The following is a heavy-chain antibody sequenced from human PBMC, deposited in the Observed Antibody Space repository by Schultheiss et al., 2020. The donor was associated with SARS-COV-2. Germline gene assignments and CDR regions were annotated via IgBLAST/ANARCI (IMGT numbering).Heavy chain of an antibody. CDR3: VKSNWALQVADD. J-gene: IGHJ4*02. CDR1: GFTFSSYG. Sequence: GGSLRLSCAASGFTFSSYGMHWVRQAPGKGLEWVSTLSAAGDNTNYADSVKGRFAISRDNPMNSLFLQMNSLRPEDSAVYYCVKSNWALQVADDWGQGTLVTVSS. CDR2: LSAAGDNT. V-gene: IGHV3-64D*08. D-gene: IGHD1-1*01.